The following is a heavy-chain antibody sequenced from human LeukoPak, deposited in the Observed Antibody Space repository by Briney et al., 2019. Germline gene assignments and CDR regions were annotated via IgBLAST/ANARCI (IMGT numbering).Heavy chain of an antibody. CDR1: GGSISSYF. J-gene: IGHJ5*01. CDR3: ARHREDWGFDS. D-gene: IGHD7-27*01. CDR2: IYYSGST. V-gene: IGHV4-59*08. Sequence: SETLSLTCTVSGGSISSYFWNWIRQPPGTGLEWIGYIYYSGSTNYNPSLNSRVTISVDTSKNQFSLELSSVTAADTAVYYCARHREDWGFDSWGQGTLVTVSS.